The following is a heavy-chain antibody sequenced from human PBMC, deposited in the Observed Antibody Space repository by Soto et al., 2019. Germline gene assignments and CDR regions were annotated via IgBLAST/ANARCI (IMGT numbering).Heavy chain of an antibody. D-gene: IGHD3-10*01. CDR1: GYSFTSYW. Sequence: PGESLKISCKGSGYSFTSYWIGWVRQMPGKGLEWMGIIYPGDSDTRYSPSFQGQVTISADKSISTAYLQWSSLKASDTAMYYCARSAQFGEAYNCFDPWGQGTLVTVSS. CDR2: IYPGDSDT. V-gene: IGHV5-51*01. CDR3: ARSAQFGEAYNCFDP. J-gene: IGHJ5*02.